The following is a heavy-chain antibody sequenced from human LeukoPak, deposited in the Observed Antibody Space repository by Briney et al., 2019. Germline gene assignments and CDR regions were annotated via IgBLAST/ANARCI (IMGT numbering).Heavy chain of an antibody. V-gene: IGHV1-2*02. Sequence: ASVKVSCKASGGTFSSYAISWVRQAPGQGLEWMGWINPHSGGTNYAQKFQGRVTMTRDTSISTAYMELSRLRSDDTAVYYCARGAGGYSYGFDFWGQGTLVAVSS. CDR2: INPHSGGT. CDR3: ARGAGGYSYGFDF. D-gene: IGHD5-18*01. CDR1: GGTFSSYA. J-gene: IGHJ4*02.